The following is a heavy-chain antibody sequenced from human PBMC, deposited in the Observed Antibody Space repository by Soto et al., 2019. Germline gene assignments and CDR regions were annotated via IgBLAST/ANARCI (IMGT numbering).Heavy chain of an antibody. V-gene: IGHV3-30*18. CDR2: ISYDGSNK. CDR1: GVTTRNYG. Sequence: PGGPRGLSRTSYGVTTRNYGMHWVREAPGKGLEWVAVISYDGSNKYYADSVKGRFTISRDNSKNTLYLQMNSLRAEDTAVYYCAKDRHWGQGTLV. CDR3: AKDRH. J-gene: IGHJ4*02.